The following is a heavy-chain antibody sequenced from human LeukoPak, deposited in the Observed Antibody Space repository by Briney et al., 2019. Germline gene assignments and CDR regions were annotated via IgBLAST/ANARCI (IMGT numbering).Heavy chain of an antibody. CDR3: ARGRYSSGWYGVNWFDP. Sequence: SETLSLTCTVSGYSISSGYYWGWLRQPPGKGLEWIRSIYHSGSTYYNPSLKSRVTISVDTSKNQFSLKLSSVTAADTAVYYCARGRYSSGWYGVNWFDPWGQGTLVTVSS. CDR1: GYSISSGYY. V-gene: IGHV4-38-2*02. CDR2: IYHSGST. D-gene: IGHD6-19*01. J-gene: IGHJ5*02.